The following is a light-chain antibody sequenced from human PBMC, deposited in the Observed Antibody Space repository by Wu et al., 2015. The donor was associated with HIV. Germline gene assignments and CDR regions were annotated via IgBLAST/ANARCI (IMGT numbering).Light chain of an antibody. V-gene: IGKV3-20*01. CDR2: VPS. J-gene: IGKJ1*01. CDR1: QSVSSRY. Sequence: SCRASQSVSSRYLAWYQQKPRPRLPRLPHLSVPSTRASGIPDRFSGSGSGTEFTLTISRLEPEDFAVYYCQQYGSSLTWTFGQGTKVEI. CDR3: QQYGSSLTWT.